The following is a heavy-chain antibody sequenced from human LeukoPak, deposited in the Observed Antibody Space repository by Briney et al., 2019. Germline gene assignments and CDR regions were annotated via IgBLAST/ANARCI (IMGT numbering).Heavy chain of an antibody. J-gene: IGHJ4*02. D-gene: IGHD5-12*01. CDR2: IYSGGST. CDR1: GGSFSGYY. CDR3: ARHTYSGYDYYFDY. Sequence: ETLSLTCAVYGGSFSGYYWSWIRQPPGKGLEWVSVIYSGGSTYYADSVKGRFTISRDNSKNTLYLQMNSLRAEDTAVYYCARHTYSGYDYYFDYWGQGTLVTVSS. V-gene: IGHV3-66*04.